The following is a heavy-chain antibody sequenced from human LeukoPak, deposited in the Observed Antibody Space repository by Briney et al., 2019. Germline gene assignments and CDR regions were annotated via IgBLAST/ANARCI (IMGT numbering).Heavy chain of an antibody. D-gene: IGHD6-19*01. J-gene: IGHJ4*02. Sequence: GGSLRLSCEASGFNLNIYSMNWVRQAPGKGLEWVSYITGSSAPIYYGDSVKGRFTISRDNAKNSLFLQMNSLRVEDTAVYYCARGLQWGFDWWGQGTLVTVSS. CDR1: GFNLNIYS. CDR2: ITGSSAPI. CDR3: ARGLQWGFDW. V-gene: IGHV3-48*01.